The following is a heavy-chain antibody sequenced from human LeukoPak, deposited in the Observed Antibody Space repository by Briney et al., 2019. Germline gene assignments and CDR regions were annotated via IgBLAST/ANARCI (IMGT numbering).Heavy chain of an antibody. CDR2: IYTSGST. J-gene: IGHJ4*02. CDR1: GGSISSGSYY. V-gene: IGHV4-61*02. D-gene: IGHD6-6*01. CDR3: ARDSSSSPFFDY. Sequence: SETLSLTCTVSGGSISSGSYYWSWIRQPAGKGLEWIGRIYTSGSTNYNPSLKSRVTISVDTSKNQFSLKLSSVTAADTAVYYCARDSSSSPFFDYWGQGTLVTVSS.